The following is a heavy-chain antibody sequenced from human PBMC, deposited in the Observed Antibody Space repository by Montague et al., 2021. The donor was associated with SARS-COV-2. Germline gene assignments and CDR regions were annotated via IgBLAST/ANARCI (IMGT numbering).Heavy chain of an antibody. V-gene: IGHV1-24*01. J-gene: IGHJ3*02. D-gene: IGHD3-3*01. CDR2: FDPAHGET. CDR1: GYTVTEAP. CDR3: ATEGLSVFGVVIYALHM. Sequence: SVKVSCKVSGYTVTEAPMHWVRQAPGKGLEWMGSFDPAHGETVYAENFQGRVIMTEDTSTDTAYMELSSLRFDDTAVYYCATEGLSVFGVVIYALHMWGQGTMVTVCS.